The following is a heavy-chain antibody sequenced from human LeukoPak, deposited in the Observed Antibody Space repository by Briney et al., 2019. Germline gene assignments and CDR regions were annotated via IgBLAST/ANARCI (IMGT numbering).Heavy chain of an antibody. D-gene: IGHD6-19*01. Sequence: PGGSLRLSRAASGFTFSSCWMSWVRQAPGKGLEWVASIIPDGSTKYYVDSVKGRFTISRDNAKNSLYLQLNSLRVEDTAVYYCADVDTSAWGQGTLVTVSS. CDR2: IIPDGSTK. J-gene: IGHJ5*02. CDR3: ADVDTSA. CDR1: GFTFSSCW. V-gene: IGHV3-7*01.